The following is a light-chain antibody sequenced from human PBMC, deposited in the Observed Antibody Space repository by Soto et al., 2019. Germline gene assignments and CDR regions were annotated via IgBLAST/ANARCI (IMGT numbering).Light chain of an antibody. J-gene: IGKJ5*01. V-gene: IGKV1-12*01. Sequence: DIQLTQSPSSVSASIGDRVTITCWASQDIRSWLAWYQQKAGKAPKLVISVASTFQRGVPSRFSGSGFGTNFTLAITSLQPEDFAIYYCQQANSFPITFGQGTRLDIK. CDR2: VAS. CDR1: QDIRSW. CDR3: QQANSFPIT.